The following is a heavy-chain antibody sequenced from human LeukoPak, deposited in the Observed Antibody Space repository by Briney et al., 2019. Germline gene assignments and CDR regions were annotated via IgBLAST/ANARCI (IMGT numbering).Heavy chain of an antibody. Sequence: GASVKVSCKSSGYTFTSYDINWVRQASGQGLEWMGWMNPNSANTGYAQKFQGRVTMTRDPSTSTAYMELSGLTSEDTGVYYCARVGFAAAGATDYWGQGTLVTVSS. V-gene: IGHV1-8*01. CDR2: MNPNSANT. CDR1: GYTFTSYD. D-gene: IGHD6-13*01. J-gene: IGHJ4*02. CDR3: ARVGFAAAGATDY.